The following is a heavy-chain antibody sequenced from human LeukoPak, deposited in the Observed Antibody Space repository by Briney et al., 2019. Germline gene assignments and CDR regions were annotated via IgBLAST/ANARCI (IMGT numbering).Heavy chain of an antibody. CDR1: GDSVSRSDSY. CDR2: IYYSGRT. V-gene: IGHV4-39*01. D-gene: IGHD3-3*01. CDR3: ASSAFWSGYYPDV. J-gene: IGHJ6*04. Sequence: SETLSLTCSVSGDSVSRSDSYWDWIRQPPGKGLEWIGTIYYSGRTYYSPSLKSRVTMSVDPSNNQFSLNLRSVTAADTAVYYCASSAFWSGYYPDVWGKGTTVTVSS.